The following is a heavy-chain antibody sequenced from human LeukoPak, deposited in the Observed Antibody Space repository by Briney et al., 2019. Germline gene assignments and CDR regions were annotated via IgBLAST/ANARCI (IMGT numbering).Heavy chain of an antibody. V-gene: IGHV4-4*07. CDR1: GGSISSYY. CDR2: IYTSGST. J-gene: IGHJ3*02. CDR3: ARASYSSSWYGDDAFDI. D-gene: IGHD6-13*01. Sequence: PSETLSLTCTVSGGSISSYYWSWIRQPAGKGLEWIGRIYTSGSTNYNPSLKSPVTMSVDTSKNQFSLKLSSVTAADTAVYYCARASYSSSWYGDDAFDIWGQGTMVTVSS.